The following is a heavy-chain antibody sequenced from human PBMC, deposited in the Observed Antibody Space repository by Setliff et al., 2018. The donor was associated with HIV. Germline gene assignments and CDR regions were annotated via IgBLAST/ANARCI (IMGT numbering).Heavy chain of an antibody. D-gene: IGHD3-22*01. CDR3: AREVDYYDSSRYLLLYYFDS. J-gene: IGHJ4*02. V-gene: IGHV4-59*11. CDR1: NGSISSHY. CDR2: VYYSGST. Sequence: SETLSLTCTVSNGSISSHYWSWIRQPPGKGLEWIGNVYYSGSTNYNPSLKSRVTISVDRSQNHFSLKLSSVTAADTAVYYCAREVDYYDSSRYLLLYYFDSWGQGTLVTVSS.